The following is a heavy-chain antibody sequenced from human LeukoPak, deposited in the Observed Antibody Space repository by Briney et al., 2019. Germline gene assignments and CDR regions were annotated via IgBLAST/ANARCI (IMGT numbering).Heavy chain of an antibody. CDR2: ISGGGRLT. Sequence: GGSLRLSCAASGLTFSSFAMSWVRQGPGRGLELVSTISGGGRLTYYADSVKGRFTISRDDSKNMQFLEMSSLRPEDTAVYFCAKRITATTGFYFDSWGQGALVTVSA. J-gene: IGHJ4*02. CDR1: GLTFSSFA. D-gene: IGHD1-26*01. CDR3: AKRITATTGFYFDS. V-gene: IGHV3-23*01.